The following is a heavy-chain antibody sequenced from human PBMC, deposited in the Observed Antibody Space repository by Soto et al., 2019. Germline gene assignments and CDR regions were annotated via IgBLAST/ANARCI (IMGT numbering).Heavy chain of an antibody. D-gene: IGHD5-12*01. J-gene: IGHJ4*02. CDR1: GYTFTSYA. CDR2: INAGNGNT. Sequence: QVQLVQSGAEVKKPGASVKVSCKASGYTFTSYAMHWVRQAPGQRLEWMGWINAGNGNTKYSQKFQGRVTITRDTSASTAYMELSSLSSEDTAVYYCARDLNLPNVDGYYWGQGTLVTVSS. V-gene: IGHV1-3*01. CDR3: ARDLNLPNVDGYY.